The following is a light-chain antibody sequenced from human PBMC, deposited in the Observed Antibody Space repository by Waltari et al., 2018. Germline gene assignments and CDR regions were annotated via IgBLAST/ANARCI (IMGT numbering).Light chain of an antibody. Sequence: QSALTQPASVSGSPGQSITISCTGTSSDVGGYNYVSWYQQHPGKAPKLVIYDVSKRPSGVSYRFSGSKSGHTASLTISGLQAEDEADYYCSSYTSSSTYVFGTGTKVTVL. CDR3: SSYTSSSTYV. CDR2: DVS. V-gene: IGLV2-14*01. J-gene: IGLJ1*01. CDR1: SSDVGGYNY.